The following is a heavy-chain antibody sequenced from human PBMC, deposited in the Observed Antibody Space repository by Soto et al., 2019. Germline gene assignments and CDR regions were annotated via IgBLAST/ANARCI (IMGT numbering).Heavy chain of an antibody. J-gene: IGHJ3*02. D-gene: IGHD3-22*01. CDR1: GYSFTSYW. Sequence: GESLKISCKGSGYSFTSYWIGWVRQMPGKGLEWMGIIYPGDSDTRYSPSFQGQVTISADKSISTAYLQWSSLKASDTAMYYCATLKRDYYDSSGSQGAFDIWGQGTMVTVSS. V-gene: IGHV5-51*01. CDR2: IYPGDSDT. CDR3: ATLKRDYYDSSGSQGAFDI.